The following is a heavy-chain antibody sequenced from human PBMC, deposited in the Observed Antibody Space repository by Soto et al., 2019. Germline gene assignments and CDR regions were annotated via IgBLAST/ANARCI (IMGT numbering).Heavy chain of an antibody. J-gene: IGHJ5*02. D-gene: IGHD4-17*01. Sequence: SETLSLTCTVSGGSISSGGYYWSWIRQHPGKGLEWIGYIYYSGSTYYNPSLKSRVTISVDTSKNQFSLKLSSVTAADTAVYYCARVFSSQFTVTTGRVRSNRCDHWGQGTLVTVSS. CDR2: IYYSGST. V-gene: IGHV4-31*03. CDR1: GGSISSGGYY. CDR3: ARVFSSQFTVTTGRVRSNRCDH.